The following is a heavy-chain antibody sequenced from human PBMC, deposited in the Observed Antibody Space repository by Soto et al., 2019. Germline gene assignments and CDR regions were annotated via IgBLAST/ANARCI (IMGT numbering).Heavy chain of an antibody. CDR2: ISGSGGST. V-gene: IGHV3-23*01. CDR3: AKNRPNDYDFWSGAVDWFDP. D-gene: IGHD3-3*01. CDR1: GFTFSSYA. Sequence: EVQLLESGGGLVQPGGSLRLSCAASGFTFSSYAMSWVRQAPGKGLEWVSAISGSGGSTYDADSVKGRFTISRDNSKNTLYLQMNSLRAEDTAVYYCAKNRPNDYDFWSGAVDWFDPWGQGTLVTVSS. J-gene: IGHJ5*02.